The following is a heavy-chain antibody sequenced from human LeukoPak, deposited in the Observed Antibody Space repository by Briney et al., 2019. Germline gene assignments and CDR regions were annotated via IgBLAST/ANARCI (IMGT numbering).Heavy chain of an antibody. V-gene: IGHV1-2*02. Sequence: ASVKVSCKASGYTFTGYYMHWVRQAPGQGLECMGWINPNSGGTNYAQKFQGRVTMTRDTSISTAYMELSRLRSDDTAVYYCAARQGNCSTTSCPVDYYYMDVWGKGTTVTVSS. D-gene: IGHD2-2*01. CDR1: GYTFTGYY. J-gene: IGHJ6*03. CDR2: INPNSGGT. CDR3: AARQGNCSTTSCPVDYYYMDV.